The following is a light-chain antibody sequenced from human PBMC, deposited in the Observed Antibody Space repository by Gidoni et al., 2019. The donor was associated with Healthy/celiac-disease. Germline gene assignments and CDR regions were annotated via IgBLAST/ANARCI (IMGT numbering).Light chain of an antibody. V-gene: IGKV1-39*01. Sequence: DNQMSKYTAAISASVADRVTITCRASRRSSSYLNWYQQKQGKAPKLLIYAASRLQSGVPSRCSCSGCGSDFSITISSLQPEDYATYYCHQSYSTPPITFGQGTRLEIK. CDR2: AAS. CDR1: RRSSSY. CDR3: HQSYSTPPIT. J-gene: IGKJ5*01.